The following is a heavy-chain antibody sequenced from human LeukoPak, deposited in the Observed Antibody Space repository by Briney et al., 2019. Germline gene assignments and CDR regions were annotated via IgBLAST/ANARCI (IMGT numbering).Heavy chain of an antibody. V-gene: IGHV3-23*01. CDR1: GFTFSSYG. D-gene: IGHD3-22*01. CDR2: LSGSGGST. CDR3: ANRPNYDSSGYSFDY. J-gene: IGHJ4*02. Sequence: PGGSLRLSCAASGFTFSSYGMSWVRQAPGKGLEWVSALSGSGGSTYYADSVKGRFTISRDNSKNTLYLQMNSLRAEDTAVYYCANRPNYDSSGYSFDYWGQGTLVTVSS.